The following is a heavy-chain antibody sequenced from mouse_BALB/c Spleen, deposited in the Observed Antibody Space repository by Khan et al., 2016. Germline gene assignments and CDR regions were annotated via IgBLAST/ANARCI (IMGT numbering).Heavy chain of an antibody. Sequence: EVELVESGGGLVQPGGSRKLSCAASGFTFSSFGMHWVRQAPEKGLEWVAYISSGSSTIYYADTVKGRFTISRDNPKNTPFMQMTSPRFEDSAVYYCARKETLKSNALDYWGQGTSVTVSS. J-gene: IGHJ4*01. CDR3: ARKETLKSNALDY. CDR2: ISSGSSTI. CDR1: GFTFSSFG. V-gene: IGHV5-17*02.